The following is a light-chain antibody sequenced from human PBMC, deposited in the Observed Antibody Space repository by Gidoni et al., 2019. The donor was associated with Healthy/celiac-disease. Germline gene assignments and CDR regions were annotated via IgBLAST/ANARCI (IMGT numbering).Light chain of an antibody. Sequence: QSVLTQPPSVSAAHGQKVTISCSGSSSNIGNNYVSWYQQLPGLAPKLLIYYNNKRTSGIPYRFSGSKSGTSATLGITGLQTGDEADYYCGTWDSSLSALVFGGGTKLTVL. CDR3: GTWDSSLSALV. J-gene: IGLJ2*01. V-gene: IGLV1-51*01. CDR2: YNN. CDR1: SSNIGNNY.